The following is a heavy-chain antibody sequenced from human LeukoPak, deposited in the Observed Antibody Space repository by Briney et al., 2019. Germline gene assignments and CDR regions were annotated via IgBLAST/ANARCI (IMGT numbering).Heavy chain of an antibody. CDR1: GFTLSNYA. J-gene: IGHJ4*02. CDR3: AGGHSGLFDY. D-gene: IGHD4-23*01. Sequence: GGSLRLSCAASGFTLSNYAMSWVRQAPGKGLEWVSVISESGETTYYADSVKGRFTISRDNSKNTLYLQMNSLRAEDTAVYYCAGGHSGLFDYWGQGTLVTVSS. V-gene: IGHV3-23*01. CDR2: ISESGETT.